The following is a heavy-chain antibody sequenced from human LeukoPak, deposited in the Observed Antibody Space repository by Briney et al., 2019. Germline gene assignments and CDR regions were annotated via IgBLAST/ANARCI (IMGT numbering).Heavy chain of an antibody. CDR1: GGSISSYY. D-gene: IGHD3-3*01. V-gene: IGHV4-59*01. CDR3: ARVLRFLEWEPDAFDI. J-gene: IGHJ3*02. CDR2: IYYSGST. Sequence: SETLSLTCTVSGGSISSYYWSWIRQPPGKGLEWIGYIYYSGSTNYNPSLKSRVTLSVDTSKNQFSLKLSYVTAADTAVYYCARVLRFLEWEPDAFDIWGQGTMVTVSS.